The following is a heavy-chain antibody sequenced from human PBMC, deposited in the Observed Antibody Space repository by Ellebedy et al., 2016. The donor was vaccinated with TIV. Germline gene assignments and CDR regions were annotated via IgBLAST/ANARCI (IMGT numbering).Heavy chain of an antibody. D-gene: IGHD5-12*01. J-gene: IGHJ6*02. Sequence: GESLKISXKGSGYSFTKYWISWVRQMPGKGLERMGRIDPSDSYSNYSPSFQGHVTVSVDNSISTAYLQWSSLKASDTAMYYCARLQYVDSGYRRGPVNSYHGMDVWGQGTTVTVSS. CDR1: GYSFTKYW. V-gene: IGHV5-10-1*01. CDR2: IDPSDSYS. CDR3: ARLQYVDSGYRRGPVNSYHGMDV.